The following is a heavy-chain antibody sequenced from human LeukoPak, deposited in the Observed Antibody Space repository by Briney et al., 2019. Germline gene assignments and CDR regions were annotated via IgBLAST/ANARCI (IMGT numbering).Heavy chain of an antibody. CDR2: INPNSGGT. V-gene: IGHV1-2*02. J-gene: IGHJ4*02. Sequence: ASVKVSCKASGYTFTGYYMHWVRQAPGQGLEWMGWINPNSGGTNYAQKFQGRVTMTRDTSISTAYMELSRLRSDDTAVYYCARDPQRSVEMATISPPDYWGQRTLVTVSS. CDR3: ARDPQRSVEMATISPPDY. D-gene: IGHD5-24*01. CDR1: GYTFTGYY.